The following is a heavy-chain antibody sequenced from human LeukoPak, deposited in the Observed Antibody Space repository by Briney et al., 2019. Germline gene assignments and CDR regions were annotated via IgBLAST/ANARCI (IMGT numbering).Heavy chain of an antibody. V-gene: IGHV3-53*01. D-gene: IGHD1-26*01. Sequence: GGSLRLSCAASGFTFSIYSMHWVRQAPGKGLEWVSIIYSGGSTSYADSVKGRFTISRDNSKNTLYLQMNSLRAEDTAVYYCARDVVGATYFDWGQGTLVTVSS. J-gene: IGHJ4*02. CDR3: ARDVVGATYFD. CDR1: GFTFSIYS. CDR2: IYSGGST.